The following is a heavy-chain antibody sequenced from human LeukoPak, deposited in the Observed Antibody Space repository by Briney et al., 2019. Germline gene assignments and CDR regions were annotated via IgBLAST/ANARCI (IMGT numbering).Heavy chain of an antibody. CDR1: GDCISNYY. J-gene: IGHJ3*02. V-gene: IGHV4-59*01. CDR2: IYYSGNT. D-gene: IGHD1-14*01. Sequence: SETLSLTCTVSGDCISNYYWSWIRQPPGKGLEWIGYIYYSGNTDYNPSLKSRVTISVDTSKNQFSLRLNSVTAADTAVYYCARYRNEALFAFDIWGQGTMVTVSS. CDR3: ARYRNEALFAFDI.